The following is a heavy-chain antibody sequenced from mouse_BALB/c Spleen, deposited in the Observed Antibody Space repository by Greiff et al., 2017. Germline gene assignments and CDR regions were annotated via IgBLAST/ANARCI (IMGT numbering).Heavy chain of an antibody. CDR3: ARSRYAYAMDY. CDR1: GFTFSSYA. J-gene: IGHJ4*01. CDR2: ISSGGST. V-gene: IGHV5-6-5*01. Sequence: EVNVVESGGGLVKPGGSLKLSCAASGFTFSSYAMSWVRQTPEKRLEWVASISSGGSTYYPDSVKGRFTISRDNARNILYLQMSSLRSEDTAMYYCARSRYAYAMDYWGQGTSVTVSS. D-gene: IGHD2-14*01.